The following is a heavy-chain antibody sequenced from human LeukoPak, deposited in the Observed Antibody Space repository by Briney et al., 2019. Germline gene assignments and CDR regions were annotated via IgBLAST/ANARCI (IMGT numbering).Heavy chain of an antibody. Sequence: SVKVSCKASGGTFSSYAISWVRQAPGQGLEWMGRIIPIFGIANYAQKFQGRVTITADKSTSTAYMELSSLRSEDTAVYYCARGRRRSIYYYYYGMDVWGQGTTVTVSS. V-gene: IGHV1-69*04. CDR3: ARGRRRSIYYYYYGMDV. CDR2: IIPIFGIA. CDR1: GGTFSSYA. J-gene: IGHJ6*02. D-gene: IGHD1-14*01.